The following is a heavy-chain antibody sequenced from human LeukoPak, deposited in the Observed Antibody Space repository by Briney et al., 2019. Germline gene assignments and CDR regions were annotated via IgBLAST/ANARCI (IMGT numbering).Heavy chain of an antibody. Sequence: AASVKVSCKASGGTFSSYAISWVRQAPGQGLEWMGGIIPIFGTANYAQKFQGRVTITTDESTSTAYMELSSLRSEDTAVYYCTGRLARSYYNNWFDPWGQGTLVTVSS. CDR2: IIPIFGTA. D-gene: IGHD3-10*01. V-gene: IGHV1-69*05. J-gene: IGHJ5*02. CDR1: GGTFSSYA. CDR3: TGRLARSYYNNWFDP.